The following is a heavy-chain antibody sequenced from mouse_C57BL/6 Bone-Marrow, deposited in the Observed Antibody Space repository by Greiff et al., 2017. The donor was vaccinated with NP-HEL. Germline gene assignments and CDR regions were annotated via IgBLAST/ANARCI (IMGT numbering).Heavy chain of an antibody. D-gene: IGHD2-4*01. V-gene: IGHV5-16*01. CDR2: INYDGSST. CDR1: GFTFSDYY. Sequence: EVQRVESEGGLVQPGSSMKLSCTASGFTFSDYYMAWVRQVPEKGLEWVANINYDGSSTYYLDSLKSRFIISRDNAKNILYLQMSSLKSEDTATYYCARDGGLRRRTYAMDYWGQGTSVTVSS. J-gene: IGHJ4*01. CDR3: ARDGGLRRRTYAMDY.